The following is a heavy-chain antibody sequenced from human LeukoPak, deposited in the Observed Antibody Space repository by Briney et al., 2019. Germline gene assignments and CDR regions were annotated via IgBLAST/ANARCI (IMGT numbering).Heavy chain of an antibody. CDR1: GFTVSSNY. V-gene: IGHV3-53*01. J-gene: IGHJ6*03. Sequence: QPGGSLRLSCAASGFTVSSNYMSWVRQAPGKGLEWVSVIYSGGSTYYADSVKGRFTISRDTSKNTLYLQMNSLRAEDTAVYYCARLYDSSGYYDRRYYYYYYMDVWGKGTTVTVSS. CDR2: IYSGGST. CDR3: ARLYDSSGYYDRRYYYYYYMDV. D-gene: IGHD3-22*01.